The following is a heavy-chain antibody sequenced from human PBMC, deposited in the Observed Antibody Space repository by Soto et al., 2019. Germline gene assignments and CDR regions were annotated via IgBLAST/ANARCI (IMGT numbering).Heavy chain of an antibody. CDR3: AKQNSGYDFVY. CDR2: ISGSGGST. CDR1: GFTFSSYA. Sequence: GGFLRLSCAASGFTFSSYAMSWVRQAPGKGLEWVSAISGSGGSTYYADSVKGRFTISRDNSKNTLYLQMNSLRAEDTAVYYYAKQNSGYDFVYWGQGTLVTVSS. V-gene: IGHV3-23*01. J-gene: IGHJ4*02. D-gene: IGHD5-12*01.